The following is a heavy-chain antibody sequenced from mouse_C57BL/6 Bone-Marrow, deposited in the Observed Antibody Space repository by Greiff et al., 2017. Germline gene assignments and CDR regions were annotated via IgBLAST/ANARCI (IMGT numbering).Heavy chain of an antibody. CDR1: GYTFTDYS. V-gene: IGHV1-19*01. CDR3: ASYYYGTYY. J-gene: IGHJ2*01. CDR2: INPYNGGT. Sequence: EVQLQQSGPVLVKPGASVKMSCKASGYTFTDYSMNWVKQSHGKSLEWIGVINPYNGGTSYNQKFKGKATLTVDKSSSTAYMELNSLTSEDSAVYYCASYYYGTYYWGQGTTLTVSS. D-gene: IGHD1-1*01.